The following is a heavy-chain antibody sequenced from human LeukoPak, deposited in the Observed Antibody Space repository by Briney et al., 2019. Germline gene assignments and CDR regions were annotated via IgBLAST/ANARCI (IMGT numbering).Heavy chain of an antibody. V-gene: IGHV4-61*02. CDR1: GGSISSGSYY. CDR2: IYTSGST. D-gene: IGHD5-24*01. J-gene: IGHJ6*03. CDR3: ARRGRDGYNPDYYYYMDV. Sequence: SETLSLTCTVSGGSISSGSYYWSWIRQPAGKGLEWIGRIYTSGSTNYNPSLKSRVTISVDTSKNQFSLKLSSVTAADTAVYYCARRGRDGYNPDYYYYMDVWGKGTTVTISS.